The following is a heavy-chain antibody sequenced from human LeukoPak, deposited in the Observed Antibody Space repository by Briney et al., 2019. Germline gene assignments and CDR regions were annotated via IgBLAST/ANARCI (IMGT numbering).Heavy chain of an antibody. CDR2: ISYTGST. V-gene: IGHV4-59*01. D-gene: IGHD3-10*01. Sequence: SETLSLTCTVSGGSISPYVWSWMRQTPGKGLEWIVYISYTGSTNYNPALKSRVTISVDTSKNQFSLQLTSVTAADTAVYYCARDDYRGVTNFDPWGQGTLVTVSS. CDR1: GGSISPYV. J-gene: IGHJ5*02. CDR3: ARDDYRGVTNFDP.